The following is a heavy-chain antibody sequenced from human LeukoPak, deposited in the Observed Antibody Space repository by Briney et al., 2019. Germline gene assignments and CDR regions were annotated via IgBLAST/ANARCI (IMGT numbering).Heavy chain of an antibody. Sequence: PGGSLRLSCAASGFTFSSYSMNWVRQAPGKGLEWVSYISSSSSTIYYADPVKGRFTISRDNAKNSLYLQMNSLRAEDTAVYYCARDYPQRWLQLRVMYFDLWGRGTLVTVSS. CDR2: ISSSSSTI. J-gene: IGHJ2*01. CDR3: ARDYPQRWLQLRVMYFDL. V-gene: IGHV3-48*01. D-gene: IGHD5-24*01. CDR1: GFTFSSYS.